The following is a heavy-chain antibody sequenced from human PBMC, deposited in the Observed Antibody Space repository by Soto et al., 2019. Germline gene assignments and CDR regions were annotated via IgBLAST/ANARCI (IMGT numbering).Heavy chain of an antibody. CDR3: ARVRVGVITMVRGGPGRFDP. CDR2: IYYSGST. CDR1: GGSISSYY. J-gene: IGHJ5*02. D-gene: IGHD3-10*01. Sequence: SETLSLTCTVSGGSISSYYWSWIRQPPGKGLEWIGYIYYSGSTNYNPSLKSRVTISVDTSKNQFSLKLSSVTAADTAVYYCARVRVGVITMVRGGPGRFDPWGQGTLVTVSS. V-gene: IGHV4-59*01.